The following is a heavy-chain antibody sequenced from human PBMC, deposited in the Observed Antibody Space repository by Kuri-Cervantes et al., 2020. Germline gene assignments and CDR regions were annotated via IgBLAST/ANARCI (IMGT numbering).Heavy chain of an antibody. CDR3: ARGAVAALSPPDY. CDR1: GYTFTGCY. D-gene: IGHD6-19*01. J-gene: IGHJ4*02. CDR2: INPNSGNT. Sequence: ASVKVSCKASGYTFTGCYMHWVRQAPGQGLEWMGWINPNSGNTGYAQKFQGRVTMTRNTSISTAYMELSSLRSEDTAVYYCARGAVAALSPPDYWGQGTLVTVSS. V-gene: IGHV1-8*02.